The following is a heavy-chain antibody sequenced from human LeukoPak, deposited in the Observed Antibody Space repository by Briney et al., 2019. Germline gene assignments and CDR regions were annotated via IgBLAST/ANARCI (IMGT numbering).Heavy chain of an antibody. J-gene: IGHJ5*02. D-gene: IGHD3-9*01. Sequence: GESLQISCKGSGYSFTSYWIGWVRQMPGKGLEWMGIMYPGNSDTRYSPSFQGQVTISADKSISTAYLQWSSLKASDTAMYYCVRRANTYYDILTGYYEVGGFNPWGQGTLVTVSS. CDR3: VRRANTYYDILTGYYEVGGFNP. CDR2: MYPGNSDT. V-gene: IGHV5-51*01. CDR1: GYSFTSYW.